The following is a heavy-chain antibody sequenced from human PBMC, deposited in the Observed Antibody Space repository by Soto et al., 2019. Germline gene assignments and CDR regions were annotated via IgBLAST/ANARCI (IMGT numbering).Heavy chain of an antibody. J-gene: IGHJ5*01. Sequence: SETLSLTCTVSGGSISSYYWSWIRQPPGKGLEWIGYIYYSGSTNYNPSLKSRVTISVDTSKNQFSLKLSSVTAADTAVYYCARAPSLYCSGGSCTGWFESWGQGTLVTVSS. CDR1: GGSISSYY. CDR2: IYYSGST. D-gene: IGHD2-15*01. V-gene: IGHV4-59*01. CDR3: ARAPSLYCSGGSCTGWFES.